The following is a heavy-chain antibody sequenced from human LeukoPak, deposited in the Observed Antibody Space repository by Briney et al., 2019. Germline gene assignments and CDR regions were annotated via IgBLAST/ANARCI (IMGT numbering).Heavy chain of an antibody. D-gene: IGHD5-12*01. CDR1: GYTFTGYY. J-gene: IGHJ4*02. V-gene: IGHV1-2*02. CDR3: ARADSGYEFDY. Sequence: ASVKVSFKASGYTFTGYYMHWVRQAPGQGLEWMGWINPNGGATNSAQKFQGRVTMTRDTSISTAYMELSRLRSDDTAVYYCARADSGYEFDYWGQGTLVTVSS. CDR2: INPNGGAT.